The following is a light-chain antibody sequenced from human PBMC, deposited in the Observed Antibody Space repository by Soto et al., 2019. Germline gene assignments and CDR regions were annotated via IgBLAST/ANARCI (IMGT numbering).Light chain of an antibody. CDR3: HHYGSSPIT. CDR1: QSVSSSY. Sequence: EIVLTQFPGTLSLSPGETATLSCRASQSVSSSYLAWYQHKPGQAPRLLIYGPSGRATGVPDRFRGSNTGTEFTLTISRLEPEDFAVYYCHHYGSSPITFGQGTRLDIK. V-gene: IGKV3-20*01. CDR2: GPS. J-gene: IGKJ5*01.